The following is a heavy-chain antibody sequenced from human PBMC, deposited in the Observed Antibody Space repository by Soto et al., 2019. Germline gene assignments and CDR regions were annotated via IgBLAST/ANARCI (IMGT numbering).Heavy chain of an antibody. CDR3: ARGGHIAVMTDSLDS. Sequence: ASVKVSCKSSGYPFNTSYLHWVRQAPGQGLEWMGMIHPSGGGSTYAQKFLGRVTMTMDSSTSTVFMELTSLRSADTAVYYCARGGHIAVMTDSLDSWGQGTLVTVSS. D-gene: IGHD2-21*02. J-gene: IGHJ4*02. V-gene: IGHV1-46*02. CDR2: IHPSGGGS. CDR1: GYPFNTSY.